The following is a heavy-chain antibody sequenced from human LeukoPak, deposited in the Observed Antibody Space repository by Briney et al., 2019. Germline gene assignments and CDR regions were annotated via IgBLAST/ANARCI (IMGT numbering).Heavy chain of an antibody. J-gene: IGHJ4*02. CDR2: IYPGDSDT. D-gene: IGHD3-10*01. V-gene: IGHV5-51*01. CDR3: ARQRITMVRGVIMNPHFDY. Sequence: GESLKISCQGSGFSFNTYWIAWVRQMPGKGLEWMGIIYPGDSDTRYSPSFQGQVTISADKSINTAYVQWSSLKASDSAMYYCARQRITMVRGVIMNPHFDYWGQGTLVTVSS. CDR1: GFSFNTYW.